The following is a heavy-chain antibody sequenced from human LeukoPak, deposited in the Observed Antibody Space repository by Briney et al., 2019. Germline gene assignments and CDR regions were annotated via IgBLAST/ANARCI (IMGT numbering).Heavy chain of an antibody. V-gene: IGHV4-4*02. CDR2: IYHSGNT. D-gene: IGHD1-14*01. CDR3: AKKYNTGLDP. CDR1: GGSISSSNW. Sequence: SGTLSLTCAVSGGSISSSNWWSWVRQTPGKGLEWIGEIYHSGNTNYKPSLKSRVTILLDKSKNQFSLKLSSVTAADTAVYYCAKKYNTGLDPWGQGTLVTVSS. J-gene: IGHJ5*02.